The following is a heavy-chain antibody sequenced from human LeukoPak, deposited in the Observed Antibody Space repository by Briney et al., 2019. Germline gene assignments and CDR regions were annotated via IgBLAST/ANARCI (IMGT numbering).Heavy chain of an antibody. D-gene: IGHD3-10*02. J-gene: IGHJ6*04. CDR3: AELGITMIGGV. Sequence: GGSLRLSCAASGFTLSIYNMNWVRQAPGKGLEWVSSISRSSSYIYYADSVKGRVTISRDNANKSLYLQMNSLRAEDTAVYYCAELGITMIGGVWGKGTTVTISS. CDR1: GFTLSIYN. V-gene: IGHV3-21*01. CDR2: ISRSSSYI.